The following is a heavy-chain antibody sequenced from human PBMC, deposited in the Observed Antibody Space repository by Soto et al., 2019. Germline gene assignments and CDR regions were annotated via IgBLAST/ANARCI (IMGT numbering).Heavy chain of an antibody. Sequence: QVQLVESGGGVVQPGRSLRLSCAASGFTLSSYGMHWVRQAPGKGLEWVAVISYDGSNKYYVDSVKGRFTISRDNSKNTLYLQMNSLRGEDTAVYYCAKDKFGTYYLDYWGQGTLVTVSS. CDR2: ISYDGSNK. J-gene: IGHJ4*02. CDR3: AKDKFGTYYLDY. D-gene: IGHD3-10*01. CDR1: GFTLSSYG. V-gene: IGHV3-30*18.